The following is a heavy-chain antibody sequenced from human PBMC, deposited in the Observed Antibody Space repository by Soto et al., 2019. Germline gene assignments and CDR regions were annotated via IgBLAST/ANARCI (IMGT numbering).Heavy chain of an antibody. D-gene: IGHD3-10*01. J-gene: IGHJ3*02. V-gene: IGHV4-59*08. CDR3: ASTSITMVRGRVRAFDI. Sequence: SETLSLTCTVSGGCISSYYWSWIRQPPGKGLEWIGYIYYSGSTNYNPSLKSRVTISVDTSKNQFSLKLSSVTAADTAVYYCASTSITMVRGRVRAFDIWGQGTMVTVSS. CDR1: GGCISSYY. CDR2: IYYSGST.